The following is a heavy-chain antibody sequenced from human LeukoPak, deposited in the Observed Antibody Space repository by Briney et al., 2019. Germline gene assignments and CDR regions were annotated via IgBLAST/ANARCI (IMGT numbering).Heavy chain of an antibody. Sequence: PGGPLRLSCAASGFTFSSYGMHWVRQAPGKGLEWVANIKQDGSEKYYVDSVKGRFTISRDNAKNSLYLQMNSLRAEDTAVYYCARGKGLLNWGQGTLVTVSS. CDR3: ARGKGLLN. CDR2: IKQDGSEK. CDR1: GFTFSSYG. D-gene: IGHD2-21*01. V-gene: IGHV3-7*03. J-gene: IGHJ4*02.